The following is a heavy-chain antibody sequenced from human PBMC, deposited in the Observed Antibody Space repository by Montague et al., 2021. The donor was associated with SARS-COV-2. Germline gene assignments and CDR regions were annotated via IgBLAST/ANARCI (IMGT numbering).Heavy chain of an antibody. D-gene: IGHD4-17*01. CDR2: ISYDGSNK. CDR3: AKVHFGDYTWFDP. CDR1: GFTFSRYG. Sequence: SLRLSCAASGFTFSRYGMHWVRQALGKGLEWVAIISYDGSNKYYADSVKGRFTISRDNSKSTLYLQMNSLRAEDTAVYYCAKVHFGDYTWFDPWGQGTLVTVSS. J-gene: IGHJ5*02. V-gene: IGHV3-30*18.